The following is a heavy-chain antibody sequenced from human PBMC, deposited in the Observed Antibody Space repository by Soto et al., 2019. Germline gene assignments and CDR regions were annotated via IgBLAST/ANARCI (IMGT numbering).Heavy chain of an antibody. V-gene: IGHV4-39*01. J-gene: IGHJ1*01. Sequence: QLQLQESGPGLVKPSETLSLTCTVSGGSISSSSYYWGWIRQPPGKGLEWIGSIYYSGSTYYNPSLKCRATISVDTSKNQFSLKLSSVTAADTAVYYCARPTYSSSWSYFQHWGQGTLVTVSS. CDR2: IYYSGST. CDR3: ARPTYSSSWSYFQH. D-gene: IGHD6-13*01. CDR1: GGSISSSSYY.